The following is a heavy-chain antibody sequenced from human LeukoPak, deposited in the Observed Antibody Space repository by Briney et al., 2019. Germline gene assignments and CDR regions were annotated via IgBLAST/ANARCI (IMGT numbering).Heavy chain of an antibody. V-gene: IGHV4-38-2*02. CDR3: ARQGSISAFDF. D-gene: IGHD1-26*01. CDR1: GYSISSDYH. CDR2: IDHSGNT. Sequence: SETLSLTCTVSGYSISSDYHWSWIRQPPGRGLEWIGEIDHSGNTKYNPSLKSRVTISVDTSKNQFSLKLRALSAADTAVYFCARQGSISAFDFWGRGTLVTVSS. J-gene: IGHJ4*02.